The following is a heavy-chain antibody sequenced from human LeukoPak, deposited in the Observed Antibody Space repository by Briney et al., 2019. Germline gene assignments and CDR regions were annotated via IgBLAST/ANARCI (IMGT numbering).Heavy chain of an antibody. Sequence: GGSLRLSCAASGFTFSSYAMSWVRQAPGKGLEWVSAISGSGGSTYYADSVKGRFTISRDNSKNTLYLQMNSLRAEDTAVYYCTTDQGHGDHIHYWGQGTLVTVSS. CDR1: GFTFSSYA. J-gene: IGHJ4*02. CDR3: TTDQGHGDHIHY. V-gene: IGHV3-23*01. CDR2: ISGSGGST.